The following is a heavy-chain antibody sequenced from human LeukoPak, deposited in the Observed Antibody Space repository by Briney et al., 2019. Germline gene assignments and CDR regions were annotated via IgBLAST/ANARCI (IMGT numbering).Heavy chain of an antibody. V-gene: IGHV3-7*01. J-gene: IGHJ4*02. CDR2: IKQDGSEK. CDR1: GFTFSNYW. CDR3: VSLTRASGWSH. Sequence: PGRSLRISCAASGFTFSNYWMSLVRHSPGKGLAWVANIKQDGSEKHYVDSVKGRFTISRDNAKNSLYLQMNSLRVEDTAVYSCVSLTRASGWSHWGQGTRVTVSS. D-gene: IGHD6-19*01.